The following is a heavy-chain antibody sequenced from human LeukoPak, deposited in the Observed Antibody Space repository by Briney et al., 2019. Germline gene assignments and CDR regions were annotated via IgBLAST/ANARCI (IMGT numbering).Heavy chain of an antibody. CDR3: ARGDRITMIVVVIDY. J-gene: IGHJ4*02. CDR2: INPNSGGT. CDR1: GYTFTGYY. Sequence: ASVKASCKASGYTFTGYYMHWVRQAPGQGLEWMGWINPNSGGTNYAQKFQGRVTMTRDTPISTAYMELSRLRSDDTAVYYCARGDRITMIVVVIDYWGQGTLVTVSS. D-gene: IGHD3-22*01. V-gene: IGHV1-2*02.